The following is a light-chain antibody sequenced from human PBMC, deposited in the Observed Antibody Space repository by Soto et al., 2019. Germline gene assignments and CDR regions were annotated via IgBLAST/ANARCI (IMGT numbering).Light chain of an antibody. V-gene: IGKV4-1*01. CDR1: QSVLHSPTNNNY. CDR3: HQYYSIPRT. Sequence: DIVMTQSPDSLAVSLGERATINCKSSQSVLHSPTNNNYLAWYQKKPGQPPKLLIYWASTRESGVPDRFSGSASGTYFTLTINTLQAEDAAVYYCHQYYSIPRTFGQVTNVEIK. CDR2: WAS. J-gene: IGKJ1*01.